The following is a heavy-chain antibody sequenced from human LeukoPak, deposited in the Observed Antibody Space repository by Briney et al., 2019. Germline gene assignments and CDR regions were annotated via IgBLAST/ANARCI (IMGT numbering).Heavy chain of an antibody. CDR1: GYTFTSYG. CDR3: ARDRDLRVFFY. J-gene: IGHJ4*02. D-gene: IGHD3-3*01. V-gene: IGHV1-18*01. CDR2: ISANNGNT. Sequence: ASVKVSCKASGYTFTSYGISWVRQAPGQGLEWMGWISANNGNTNYAQKLQGRVTMTADTSTSTAYMELRSLRSDDTAVYYCARDRDLRVFFYWGQGTLVTVSS.